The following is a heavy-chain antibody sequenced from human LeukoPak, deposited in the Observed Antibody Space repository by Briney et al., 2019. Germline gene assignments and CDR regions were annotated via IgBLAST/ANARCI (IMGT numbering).Heavy chain of an antibody. CDR2: ISWNSGSI. D-gene: IGHD5-18*01. CDR3: AKGRSRGYSYGFIFS. CDR1: GFTFDDYA. Sequence: PGGCLRLSCAASGFTFDDYAMHWVRQAPGKGLEWDSGISWNSGSIGYADSVKGRFTISSDNAKNSLYLQMNSLRAEDTALYYCAKGRSRGYSYGFIFSWGQGTLVTVSS. V-gene: IGHV3-9*01. J-gene: IGHJ5*02.